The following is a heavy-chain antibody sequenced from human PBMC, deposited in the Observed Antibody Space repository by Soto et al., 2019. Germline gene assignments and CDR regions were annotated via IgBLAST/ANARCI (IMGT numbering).Heavy chain of an antibody. D-gene: IGHD5-12*01. Sequence: LRLSCAAAGFTVSSYEMDWVRQAPGKGLEWVAYISISGGTIYYGDSVEGRFTISRDNADNSLYLQMNSLRAEDTAVYYCTKEKSVINSGYDAFDIWGRGTVVTVSS. V-gene: IGHV3-48*03. CDR3: TKEKSVINSGYDAFDI. J-gene: IGHJ3*02. CDR2: ISISGGTI. CDR1: GFTVSSYE.